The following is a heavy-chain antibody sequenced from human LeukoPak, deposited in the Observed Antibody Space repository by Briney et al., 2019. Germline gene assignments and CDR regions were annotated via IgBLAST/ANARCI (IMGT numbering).Heavy chain of an antibody. V-gene: IGHV3-23*01. CDR1: GFTFSSYA. CDR2: ISGSGGRT. CDR3: AKDLAEMATIIDY. J-gene: IGHJ4*02. Sequence: GGSLRLSCAASGFTFSSYAMSWVRQAPGKGLEWVSAISGSGGRTYYADSVKGRFTLSRDKSKNTLYLQMNSLRAEDTAVYCCAKDLAEMATIIDYWGEGTLVTVS. D-gene: IGHD5-24*01.